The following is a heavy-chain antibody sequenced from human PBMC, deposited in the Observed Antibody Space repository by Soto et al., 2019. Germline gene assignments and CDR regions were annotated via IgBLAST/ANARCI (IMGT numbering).Heavy chain of an antibody. CDR2: IYHAGST. CDR1: GGSITNSNW. J-gene: IGHJ4*02. Sequence: PSETLSLTCSVSGGSITNSNWWTCVRLPPAKGLEWIGDIYHAGSTKCNPSLERRVTISVDTSKNQFALTLTSVTAADTAVYFCARGPPIVGNTTPLDSWGRGTLVTVSS. CDR3: ARGPPIVGNTTPLDS. D-gene: IGHD1-26*01. V-gene: IGHV4-4*02.